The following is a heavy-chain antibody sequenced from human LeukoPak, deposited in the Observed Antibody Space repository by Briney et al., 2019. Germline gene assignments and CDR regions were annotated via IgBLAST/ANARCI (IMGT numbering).Heavy chain of an antibody. D-gene: IGHD6-13*01. CDR3: ARGFGRGSSWYADY. CDR1: GDSISSGGYW. CDR2: ICYTGNT. J-gene: IGHJ4*02. Sequence: PSQTLSLTCAVSGDSISSGGYWWSWIRQPPGKGMEWIGTICYTGNTYYKPSLKSRVTISVDSSKNQFSLKLNSLIAADTAVYYCARGFGRGSSWYADYWGQGTLDTVSS. V-gene: IGHV4-30-2*03.